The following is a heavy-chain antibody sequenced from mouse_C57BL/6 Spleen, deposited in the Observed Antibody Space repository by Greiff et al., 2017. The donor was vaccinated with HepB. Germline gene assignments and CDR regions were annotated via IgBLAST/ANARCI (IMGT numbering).Heavy chain of an antibody. CDR3: TGAWFAY. Sequence: LVQPVFPMKLAFAASGFTILYAFMYWVRQSPEKGLEWVAEIRNKANNHATYYAESVKGRFTISRDDSKSSVYLQMNSLRAEDTGIYYCTGAWFAYWGQVTLVTVSA. J-gene: IGHJ3*01. CDR1: GFTILYAF. V-gene: IGHV6-6*01. CDR2: IRNKANNHAT.